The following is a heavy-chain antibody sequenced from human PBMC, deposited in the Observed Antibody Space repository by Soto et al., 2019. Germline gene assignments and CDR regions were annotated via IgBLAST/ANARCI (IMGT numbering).Heavy chain of an antibody. CDR2: INHSGST. CDR3: ARDKITGLFDY. V-gene: IGHV4-34*01. Sequence: SSETLSLTCAVYGGSFSGYSWTWIRQPPGTGLEWIGEINHSGSTNYNPSLKSRVTISVDTSKNQFSLKLTSVTAADTAVYYCARDKITGLFDYWGKGTLVTVSS. CDR1: GGSFSGYS. J-gene: IGHJ4*02. D-gene: IGHD2-8*02.